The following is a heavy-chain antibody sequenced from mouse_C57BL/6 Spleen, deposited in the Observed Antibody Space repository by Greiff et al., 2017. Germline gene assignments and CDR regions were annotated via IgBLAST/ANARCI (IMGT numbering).Heavy chain of an antibody. J-gene: IGHJ2*01. CDR2: IWWDDDK. Sequence: QVTLKESGPGILQPSQTLSLTCSFSGFSLSTFGMGVGWIRQPSGKGLEWLAHIWWDDDKYYNPALKSRLTISKDTSKNQVFLKIANVDTADTATYYCARYYYGSSFLYYFDYWGQGTTLTVSS. CDR1: GFSLSTFGMG. CDR3: ARYYYGSSFLYYFDY. V-gene: IGHV8-8*01. D-gene: IGHD1-1*01.